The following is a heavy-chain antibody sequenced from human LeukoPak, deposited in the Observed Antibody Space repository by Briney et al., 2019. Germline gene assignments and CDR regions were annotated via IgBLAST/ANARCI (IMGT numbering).Heavy chain of an antibody. V-gene: IGHV1-8*01. J-gene: IGHJ4*02. D-gene: IGHD2/OR15-2a*01. Sequence: ASVKVSCKASGYTFTSYDINWVRQATGQGLEWMGWMNPNSGNTGYAQEFQGRVTMTRNTSISTAYMELSSLRSEDTAVYYCARGDSTSWLLFDSWGQGTLVTVSS. CDR2: MNPNSGNT. CDR1: GYTFTSYD. CDR3: ARGDSTSWLLFDS.